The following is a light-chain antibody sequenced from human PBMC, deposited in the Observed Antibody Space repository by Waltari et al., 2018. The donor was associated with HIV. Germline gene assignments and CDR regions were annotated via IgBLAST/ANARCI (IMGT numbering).Light chain of an antibody. CDR1: NIGSKN. Sequence: SYELTQLLSVSVALGQTARISCGGNNIGSKNVHWYQQKPGQAPVLVIYRNSNRPSGIPERFSGSNSGNTATLTISRAQAGDEADYYCQVWDSSTVVFGGGTKLTVL. CDR3: QVWDSSTVV. J-gene: IGLJ2*01. CDR2: RNS. V-gene: IGLV3-9*01.